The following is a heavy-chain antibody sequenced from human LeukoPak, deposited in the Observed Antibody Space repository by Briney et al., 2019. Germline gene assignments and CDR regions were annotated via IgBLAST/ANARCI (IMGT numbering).Heavy chain of an antibody. CDR2: FGTRSSSI. CDR1: GLTFNNYA. D-gene: IGHD5-24*01. V-gene: IGHV3-21*01. J-gene: IGHJ4*02. CDR3: ARERDEGFDY. Sequence: GGSLRLSCAVSGLTFNNYAMSWVRQAPGKGLEWVSSFGTRSSSIYYADSVKGRFTISRDNARNSLYLQMNSLKAEDTAVYYCARERDEGFDYWGQGTLVTVSS.